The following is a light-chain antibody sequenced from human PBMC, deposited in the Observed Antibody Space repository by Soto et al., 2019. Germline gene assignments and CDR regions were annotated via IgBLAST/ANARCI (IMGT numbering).Light chain of an antibody. V-gene: IGKV3-15*01. CDR1: QVIKNN. CDR2: AAS. CDR3: QQYERWPLT. J-gene: IGKJ3*01. Sequence: EIVRTQSPATLSVSPGERATLSCRASQVIKNNLAWYQQRPGQAPRLLLYAASTRATGLPARFSGSGSGTEFNLNISSLQAEDFAIYICQQYERWPLTFGPGTKVDVK.